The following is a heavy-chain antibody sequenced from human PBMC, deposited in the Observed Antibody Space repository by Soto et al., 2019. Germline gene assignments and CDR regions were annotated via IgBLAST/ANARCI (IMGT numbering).Heavy chain of an antibody. J-gene: IGHJ4*02. D-gene: IGHD3-22*01. Sequence: SETLSLTCTVSGGSISSGGYYWSWIRQHPGKGLEWIGYIYYSGSTYYNPSLKSRVTISVDTSKNQFSLKLSSVTAADTAVYYCARAQYYYDSSGYYRIYRTLFLGLDYWGQGTLVIVSA. CDR2: IYYSGST. V-gene: IGHV4-31*03. CDR3: ARAQYYYDSSGYYRIYRTLFLGLDY. CDR1: GGSISSGGYY.